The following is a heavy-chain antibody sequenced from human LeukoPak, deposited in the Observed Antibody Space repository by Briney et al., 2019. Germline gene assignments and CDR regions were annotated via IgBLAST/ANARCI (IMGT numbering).Heavy chain of an antibody. CDR1: GGSISSYY. J-gene: IGHJ3*02. CDR3: ARLNGLGSDAFDI. V-gene: IGHV4-59*08. CDR2: IYYSGST. D-gene: IGHD3-10*01. Sequence: SATLSLTCTVSGGSISSYYWSWIRQPPGKGLEWIGYIYYSGSTNYNPSLKSRVTISVDTSKNQFSLKLSSVTAADTAVYYCARLNGLGSDAFDIWGQGTMVTVSS.